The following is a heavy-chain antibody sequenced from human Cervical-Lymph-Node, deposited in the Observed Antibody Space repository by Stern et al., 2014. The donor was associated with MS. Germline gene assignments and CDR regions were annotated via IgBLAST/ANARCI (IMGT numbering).Heavy chain of an antibody. CDR1: GFTFSYHA. CDR3: ARGGAVATSDYYFDY. V-gene: IGHV3-30*01. D-gene: IGHD5-12*01. J-gene: IGHJ4*02. CDR2: ISDDGSDK. Sequence: VQLVESGGGVFQPGRSLRLSCAASGFTFSYHAMHWVRQAPGKGLEWLAVISDDGSDKNDADSVKGRFPISRDNSRNTLYLQMNSLRVDDTAVYYCARGGAVATSDYYFDYWGQGILVTVSS.